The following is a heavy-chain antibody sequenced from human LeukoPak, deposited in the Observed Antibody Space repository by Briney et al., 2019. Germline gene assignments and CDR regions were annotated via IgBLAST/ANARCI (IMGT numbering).Heavy chain of an antibody. V-gene: IGHV4-30-2*01. Sequence: NPSETLSLTCVVSGDSLSSGTYSWSWIPPPPGEGLEWIGYVFHTGSTFYNPSLKSRVTISVDTSKNQFSLRLNSVTAADTAVYYCARELWFANAPGSWLDPWGQGTLVTVSS. J-gene: IGHJ5*02. CDR2: VFHTGST. CDR1: GDSLSSGTYS. D-gene: IGHD3-10*01. CDR3: ARELWFANAPGSWLDP.